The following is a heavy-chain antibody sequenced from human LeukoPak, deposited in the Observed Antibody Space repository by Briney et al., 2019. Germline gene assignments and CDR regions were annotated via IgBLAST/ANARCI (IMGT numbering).Heavy chain of an antibody. J-gene: IGHJ4*02. CDR2: ISYDGSNK. CDR1: GFTFSSYG. CDR3: ARDRLHYGEYEKTFDY. D-gene: IGHD4-17*01. Sequence: GGSLRLSCAASGFTFSSYGMHWVRQAPGKGLEWVAVISYDGSNKYYADSVKGRFTISRDNAKNSLYLQMNSLRAEDTAVYYCARDRLHYGEYEKTFDYWGQGTLVSVSS. V-gene: IGHV3-30*03.